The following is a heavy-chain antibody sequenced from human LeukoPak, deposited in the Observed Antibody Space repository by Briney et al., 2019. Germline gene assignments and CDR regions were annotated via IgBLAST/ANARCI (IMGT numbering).Heavy chain of an antibody. CDR1: GYSISSGYY. CDR2: IYHSGST. J-gene: IGHJ5*02. Sequence: SETLSLTCTVSGYSISSGYYWGWIRQPPGKGLEWIGSIYHSGSTYYNPSLKSRVTISVDTSKNQFSLKLSFVTAADTAVYYCAREAYDFWSGFDDPWGQGTLVTVSS. D-gene: IGHD3-3*01. CDR3: AREAYDFWSGFDDP. V-gene: IGHV4-38-2*02.